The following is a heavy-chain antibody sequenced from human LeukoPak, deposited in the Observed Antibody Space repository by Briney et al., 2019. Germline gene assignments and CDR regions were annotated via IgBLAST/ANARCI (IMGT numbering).Heavy chain of an antibody. D-gene: IGHD1-26*01. CDR3: ARGPVGATPTYFDY. V-gene: IGHV3-21*01. J-gene: IGHJ4*02. CDR1: GFTFSSYS. Sequence: GGSLRLSCAASGFTFSSYSMIWVRQAPGKGLEWVSSISSISSYVYYADSLKGRFTISRDNAKNSLYLQMNSLTADDTAVYYCARGPVGATPTYFDYCGQGTLVTVSS. CDR2: ISSISSYV.